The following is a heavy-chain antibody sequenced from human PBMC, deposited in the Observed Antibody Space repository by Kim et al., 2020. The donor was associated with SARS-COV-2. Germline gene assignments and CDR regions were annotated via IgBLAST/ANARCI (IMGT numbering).Heavy chain of an antibody. Sequence: SETLSLTCTVSGGSISSSSYYWGWIRQPPGKGLEWIGSIYYSGSTYYNPSLKSRVTISVDTSKNQFSLKLSSVTAADTAVYYCARTMTTVVTSFDYWGQGTLVTVSS. J-gene: IGHJ4*02. CDR1: GGSISSSSYY. CDR2: IYYSGST. D-gene: IGHD4-17*01. V-gene: IGHV4-39*01. CDR3: ARTMTTVVTSFDY.